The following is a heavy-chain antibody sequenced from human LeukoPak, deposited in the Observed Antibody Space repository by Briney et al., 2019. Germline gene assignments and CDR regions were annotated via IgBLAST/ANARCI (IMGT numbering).Heavy chain of an antibody. J-gene: IGHJ3*02. D-gene: IGHD3-22*01. CDR2: MYYSGST. Sequence: SETLSLTCSVSGASISSYYWSWIRQPPGKGLEWIGYMYYSGSTNYNPSLKSRVTISVDTSKNQFSLKLSSVTAADTAVYYCARAPDYDSSGYYLNDAFDIWGQGTMVTVSS. V-gene: IGHV4-59*12. CDR1: GASISSYY. CDR3: ARAPDYDSSGYYLNDAFDI.